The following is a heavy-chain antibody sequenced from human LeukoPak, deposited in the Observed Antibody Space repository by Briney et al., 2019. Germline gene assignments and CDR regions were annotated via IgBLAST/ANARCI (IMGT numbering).Heavy chain of an antibody. V-gene: IGHV4-34*01. Sequence: SETLSLTCAVYGGCFSGYYWSWIRQLPGKGLEWIGEINHSGSTNYNPSLKSRVTISVDTSKNQFSLKLSSVTAADTAVYYCARVARIAAAGTKDYWGQGTLVTVSS. CDR2: INHSGST. CDR3: ARVARIAAAGTKDY. D-gene: IGHD6-13*01. CDR1: GGCFSGYY. J-gene: IGHJ4*02.